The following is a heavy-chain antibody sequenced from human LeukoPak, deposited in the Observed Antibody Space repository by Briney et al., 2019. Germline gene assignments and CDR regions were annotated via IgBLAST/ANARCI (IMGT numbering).Heavy chain of an antibody. Sequence: GGSLRLSCAASGFTFSSYAMHWVRQAPGKGLEWVAVISYDGSNKYYAGSVKGRFTISRDNSKNTLYLQMNSLKTEDTAVYYCTTEGSGYDYVNAFDIWGQGTMVTVSS. CDR1: GFTFSSYA. CDR2: ISYDGSNK. CDR3: TTEGSGYDYVNAFDI. D-gene: IGHD5-12*01. J-gene: IGHJ3*02. V-gene: IGHV3-30*04.